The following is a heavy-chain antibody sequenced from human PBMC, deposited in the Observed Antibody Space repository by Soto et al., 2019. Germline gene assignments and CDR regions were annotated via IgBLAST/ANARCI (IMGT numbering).Heavy chain of an antibody. CDR1: GGSISGGGYL. CDR3: GRALCITTSCFLGY. Sequence: QLQLQESGSRLVKPSQTLSLICTVSGGSISGGGYLWSWIRQPPGKGLEWIGYIYQSGEPFYSPQLKSRVTISIDRSKNQFSLNLRSVTAADTAIYYCGRALCITTSCFLGYWGHGTLVAVSS. J-gene: IGHJ4*01. D-gene: IGHD2-2*01. V-gene: IGHV4-30-2*01. CDR2: IYQSGEP.